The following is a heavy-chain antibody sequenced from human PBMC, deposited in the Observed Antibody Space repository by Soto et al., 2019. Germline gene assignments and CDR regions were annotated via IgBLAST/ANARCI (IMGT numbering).Heavy chain of an antibody. Sequence: QVQLQESGPGLVKPSQTLSLTCTVSGGSISSGDYYWSWIRQPPGKGLEWIGYIYYSGSTYYNPSLKSRVTISVDTAKNQFTMKLSSVTAADTAVYYCASERPDGSRLDPWGQGTLVTVSS. J-gene: IGHJ5*02. CDR2: IYYSGST. CDR3: ASERPDGSRLDP. V-gene: IGHV4-30-4*01. CDR1: GGSISSGDYY. D-gene: IGHD6-13*01.